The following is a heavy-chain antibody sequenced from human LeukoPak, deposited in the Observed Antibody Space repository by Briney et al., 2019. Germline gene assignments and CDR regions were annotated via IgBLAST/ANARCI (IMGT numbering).Heavy chain of an antibody. CDR2: ISYDGSNK. CDR3: ARGYSSSWYEAWYFDY. Sequence: PGGSLRLSCAASGFTFSSYGMHWVRQAPGKGLEWVAVISYDGSNKYYADSVKGRFTISRDNSKNTLYLQMNSLRAEDTAVYYCARGYSSSWYEAWYFDYWGQGTLVTVSS. V-gene: IGHV3-30*03. CDR1: GFTFSSYG. D-gene: IGHD6-13*01. J-gene: IGHJ4*02.